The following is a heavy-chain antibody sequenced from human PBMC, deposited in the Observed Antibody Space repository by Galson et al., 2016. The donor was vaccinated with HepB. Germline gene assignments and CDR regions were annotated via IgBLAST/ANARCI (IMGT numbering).Heavy chain of an antibody. CDR1: GYKFSIYY. J-gene: IGHJ4*02. Sequence: QSGAEVKKPGESLKISCTGSGYKFSIYYIGWVRQMPGKGLEWMGIIYPGDSHTTYSPSFRGQVTFSVDKSINTAYLHLTSLKATDTAVYYCARHRRDGFNLHYFDFWGQGALVTGSS. CDR2: IYPGDSHT. CDR3: ARHRRDGFNLHYFDF. D-gene: IGHD5-24*01. V-gene: IGHV5-51*01.